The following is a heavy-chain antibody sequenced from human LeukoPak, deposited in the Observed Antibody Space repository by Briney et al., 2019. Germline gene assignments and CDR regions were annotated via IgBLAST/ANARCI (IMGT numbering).Heavy chain of an antibody. V-gene: IGHV1-46*01. CDR3: AREHTVLRFLEWIKHFDY. J-gene: IGHJ4*02. CDR1: GYTFTSYY. D-gene: IGHD3-3*01. Sequence: GASVKVSCKASGYTFTSYYMHWVRQAPGQWLEWMGIINPSGGSTSYAQKFQGRVTMTRDTSTSTVYMELSSLRSEDTAVYYCAREHTVLRFLEWIKHFDYWGQGTLVTVSS. CDR2: INPSGGST.